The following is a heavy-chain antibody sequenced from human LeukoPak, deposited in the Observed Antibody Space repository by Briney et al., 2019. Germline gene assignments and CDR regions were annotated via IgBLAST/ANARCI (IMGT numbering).Heavy chain of an antibody. D-gene: IGHD3-10*01. CDR1: GFTFSRYW. CDR2: IKQDGSEK. CDR3: AGASGGERY. J-gene: IGHJ4*02. V-gene: IGHV3-7*04. Sequence: GGSLRLPCTVSGFTFSRYWMSWVRQAPGKGLEWVANIKQDGSEKFYVDSVKGRFTVSRDNAKNSLYLQMNNLRAEDTALYYCAGASGGERYWGQGTLVTVSS.